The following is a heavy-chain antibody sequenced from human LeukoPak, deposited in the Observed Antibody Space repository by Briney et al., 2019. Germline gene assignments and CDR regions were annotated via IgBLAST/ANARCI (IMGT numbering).Heavy chain of an antibody. J-gene: IGHJ4*02. V-gene: IGHV3-13*01. Sequence: GGSLRLSCAASGFTFSSYDMHWVRQAPGKGLEWVSGLGSGGDTYYPDSVRGRFTISKETAKNSLYLQMAGLRDDDTAVYYCVRGRRSYGFDHWGQGTQVTVSS. CDR3: VRGRRSYGFDH. D-gene: IGHD3-16*01. CDR2: LGSGGDT. CDR1: GFTFSSYD.